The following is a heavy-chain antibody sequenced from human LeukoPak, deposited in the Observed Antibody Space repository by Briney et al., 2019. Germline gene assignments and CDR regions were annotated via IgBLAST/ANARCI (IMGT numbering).Heavy chain of an antibody. CDR1: GGTFTSYA. CDR2: SITSFDTA. D-gene: IGHD3-22*01. J-gene: IGHJ3*02. V-gene: IGHV1-69*05. CDR3: GRGGGHYYDSSGYYFDAFDI. Sequence: SVTLSCTASGGTFTSYAISWVRQAPGQGLGWMVGSITSFDTANYAQKFQGRVTITTDESTSTAYMELSSLRTEDTAVYYCGRGGGHYYDSSGYYFDAFDIWGQGTMVTVSS.